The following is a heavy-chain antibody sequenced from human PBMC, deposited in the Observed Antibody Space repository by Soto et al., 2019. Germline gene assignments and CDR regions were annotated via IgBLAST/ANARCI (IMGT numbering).Heavy chain of an antibody. D-gene: IGHD3-22*01. CDR1: GFTFSSYA. CDR2: ISYDGSNK. Sequence: GGSLRLSCAASGFTFSSYAMHWVRQAPGKGLEWVAVISYDGSNKYYADSVKGRFTISRDNSKNTLYLQMNSLRAEDTAVYYCARDHYDSSSKGAFDIWGQGAMVTVSS. J-gene: IGHJ3*02. CDR3: ARDHYDSSSKGAFDI. V-gene: IGHV3-30-3*01.